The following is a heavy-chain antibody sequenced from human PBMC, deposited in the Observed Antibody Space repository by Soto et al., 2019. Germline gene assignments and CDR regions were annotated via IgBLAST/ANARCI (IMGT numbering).Heavy chain of an antibody. V-gene: IGHV4-31*03. CDR1: DDSITSGAYY. D-gene: IGHD1-26*01. Sequence: PSETLSLTCTVSDDSITSGAYYWGLIRQPPGKGLEWIGYIYPSGSTYYNPSLRSRVTISIDTSTNQFSLYLSSVTAADTAVYYCARGRISGSYLADYWGQGTQVTVSS. CDR3: ARGRISGSYLADY. CDR2: IYPSGST. J-gene: IGHJ4*02.